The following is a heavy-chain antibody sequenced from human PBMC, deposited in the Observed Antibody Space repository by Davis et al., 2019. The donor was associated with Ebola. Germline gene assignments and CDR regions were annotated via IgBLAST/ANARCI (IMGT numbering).Heavy chain of an antibody. D-gene: IGHD3-22*01. V-gene: IGHV1-69*04. J-gene: IGHJ4*02. Sequence: SVKVSCKASGGTFSSYTISWVRQAPGQGLEWMGRIIPILGIANYAQKFQGRVTMTRNTSISTAYMELSSLRSEDTAVYYCAKDLRGGDYYDPPVWGQGTLVTVSS. CDR3: AKDLRGGDYYDPPV. CDR2: IIPILGIA. CDR1: GGTFSSYT.